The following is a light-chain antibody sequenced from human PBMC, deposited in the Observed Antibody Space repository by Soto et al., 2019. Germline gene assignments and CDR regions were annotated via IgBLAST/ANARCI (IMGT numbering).Light chain of an antibody. CDR3: QQYNSDPYT. CDR2: DSS. V-gene: IGKV1-5*01. Sequence: DIQMTQSPSTLSASVGDRVTISCRASQPISNWLAWYQQKPGKAPKLLIYDSSSLETVVPPRFSGTGSGTQYTLTISSLQPDDSATCYCQQYNSDPYTFGQGTRLQIK. J-gene: IGKJ2*01. CDR1: QPISNW.